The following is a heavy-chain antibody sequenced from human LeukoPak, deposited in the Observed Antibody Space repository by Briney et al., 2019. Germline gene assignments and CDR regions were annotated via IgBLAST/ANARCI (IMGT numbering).Heavy chain of an antibody. V-gene: IGHV3-48*03. Sequence: GGSLRLPCAASGFTFSSYEMNWVRQAPGKGLEWVSYISSSGSTIYYADSVKGRFTISRDNAKNSLYLQMNSLRAEDTAVYYCARERSSSWFDNWFDPWGQGTLVTVSS. J-gene: IGHJ5*02. CDR3: ARERSSSWFDNWFDP. CDR2: ISSSGSTI. D-gene: IGHD6-13*01. CDR1: GFTFSSYE.